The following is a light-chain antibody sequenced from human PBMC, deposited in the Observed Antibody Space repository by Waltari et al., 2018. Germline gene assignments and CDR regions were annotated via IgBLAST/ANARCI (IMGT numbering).Light chain of an antibody. V-gene: IGLV3-25*03. CDR1: ALSKQH. Sequence: SLELTQSPSVAMSPGQTAGITCSGDALSKQHVYWYQQRPGQAPVLVLFKDSERPSGIPERFSGSRSGTTGTLTITGVQAEDEADYYCQSSDSSGNDYVFGPGTKVTVL. J-gene: IGLJ1*01. CDR3: QSSDSSGNDYV. CDR2: KDS.